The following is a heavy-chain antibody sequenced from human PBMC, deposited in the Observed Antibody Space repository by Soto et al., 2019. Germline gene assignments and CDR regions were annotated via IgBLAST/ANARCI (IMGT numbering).Heavy chain of an antibody. CDR2: IYPGDSDT. J-gene: IGHJ3*02. CDR1: GYSFTSYW. Sequence: GESLKISCKGSGYSFTSYWIGWVRQMPGKGLEWMGIIYPGDSDTRYSPSFQGQVTISADKSISTAYLQWSSLKASDTAMYYCARRRYSGSYYKYPYPFDIWGQGTMVTVSS. CDR3: ARRRYSGSYYKYPYPFDI. D-gene: IGHD1-26*01. V-gene: IGHV5-51*01.